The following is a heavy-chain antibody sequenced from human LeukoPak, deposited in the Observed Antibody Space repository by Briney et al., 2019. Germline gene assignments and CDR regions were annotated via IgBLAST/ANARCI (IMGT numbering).Heavy chain of an antibody. Sequence: ASVRVSCKPSGYTFPSYYLHWGRQAPGQGLEWLGIFNPSIGATNYAQKFQGRVTMTRDTSTSTVYMEQSSQRSEDTAVYYCARATNYYYHYGIHVWGQRTTLTVPS. CDR2: FNPSIGAT. D-gene: IGHD1-26*01. CDR3: ARATNYYYHYGIHV. V-gene: IGHV1-46*01. CDR1: GYTFPSYY. J-gene: IGHJ6*02.